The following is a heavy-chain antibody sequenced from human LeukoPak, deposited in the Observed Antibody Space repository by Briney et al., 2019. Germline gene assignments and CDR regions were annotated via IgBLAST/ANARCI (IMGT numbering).Heavy chain of an antibody. D-gene: IGHD3-16*01. J-gene: IGHJ4*02. CDR1: GFNFRAFG. Sequence: GTSLRLSCAASGFNFRAFGIHWVRQAPGKGLEWVAVISYDGSHQYYADSVKGRFTISRDNSKNTLYLQMNSLRAEDTAVYYCARSRGPNTFGGVHDYWGQGTLVTVSS. CDR3: ARSRGPNTFGGVHDY. V-gene: IGHV3-30*03. CDR2: ISYDGSHQ.